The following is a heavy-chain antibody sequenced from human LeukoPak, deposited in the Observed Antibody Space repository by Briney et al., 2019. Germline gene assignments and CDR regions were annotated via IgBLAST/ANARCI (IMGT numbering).Heavy chain of an antibody. CDR2: IKQDGSER. CDR1: GFTFSSYW. V-gene: IGHV3-7*01. J-gene: IGHJ3*02. Sequence: GGSLRLSCAASGFTFSSYWMSWVRQAPGKGLEWVANIKQDGSERYYVDSVKGRFTISRDNAKNSLYLQTNSLRAEDTAVYYCARDPTFDAFDIWGQGTMVTVSS. CDR3: ARDPTFDAFDI. D-gene: IGHD4-11*01.